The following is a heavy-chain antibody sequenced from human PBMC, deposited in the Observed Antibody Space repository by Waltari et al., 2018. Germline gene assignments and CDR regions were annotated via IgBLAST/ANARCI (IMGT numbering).Heavy chain of an antibody. CDR1: GFTFSSYG. V-gene: IGHV3-30*02. J-gene: IGHJ6*03. Sequence: QVQLVESGGGVVQPGGSLRLSCAAAGFTFSSYGMHWVRQAPGKGLEWVAFIRYDGSNKYYADSVKGRFTISRDNSKNTLYLQMNSLRAEDTAVYYCAKDWYSSSWLYYYYYYMDVWGKGTTVTVSS. D-gene: IGHD6-13*01. CDR3: AKDWYSSSWLYYYYYYMDV. CDR2: IRYDGSNK.